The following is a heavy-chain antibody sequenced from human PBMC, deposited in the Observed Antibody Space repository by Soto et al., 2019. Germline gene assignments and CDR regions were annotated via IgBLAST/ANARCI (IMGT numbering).Heavy chain of an antibody. CDR2: ISGSGGST. D-gene: IGHD4-17*01. Sequence: PGGSLRLSCAVSGFTFNSYSTNWVRQAPGKGLEWVSAISGSGGSTYYADSVKGRFTISRDNSKNTLYLQMNSLRAEDTAVDYCAKGPFTTVTESFDYWGQGTLVTVSS. CDR3: AKGPFTTVTESFDY. J-gene: IGHJ4*02. V-gene: IGHV3-23*01. CDR1: GFTFNSYS.